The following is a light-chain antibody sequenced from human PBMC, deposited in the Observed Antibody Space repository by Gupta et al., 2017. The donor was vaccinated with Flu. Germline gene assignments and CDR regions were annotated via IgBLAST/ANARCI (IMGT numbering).Light chain of an antibody. CDR2: SAS. CDR1: QSIRSW. Sequence: DIEMTQSPSTLSASVGDKVTITCRASQSIRSWLAWYQQKPGKAPKVLIHSASTLKGGVPSRFSGSGSATEFILTVSSLQPDDFATYYCQQEDNSPRTFGQGTKVEIK. CDR3: QQEDNSPRT. V-gene: IGKV1-5*03. J-gene: IGKJ1*01.